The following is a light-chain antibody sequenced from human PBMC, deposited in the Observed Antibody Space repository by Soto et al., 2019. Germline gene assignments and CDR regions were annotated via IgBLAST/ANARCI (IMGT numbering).Light chain of an antibody. J-gene: IGLJ2*01. Sequence: QSVLTQPASVSVSPGQSITISCTGTSSDVGSYNYVSWYQQYPGKAPKLMIYDVSNRPSGVSYRFSGSKSGNTASLTISGLQAEDEDDYYCSSYTTSSTLVVFGGGTKLTVL. V-gene: IGLV2-14*01. CDR2: DVS. CDR1: SSDVGSYNY. CDR3: SSYTTSSTLVV.